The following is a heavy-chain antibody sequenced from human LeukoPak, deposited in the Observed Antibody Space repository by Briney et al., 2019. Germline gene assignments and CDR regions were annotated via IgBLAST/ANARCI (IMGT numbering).Heavy chain of an antibody. CDR1: GFTFSSYW. J-gene: IGHJ6*03. CDR3: ARLAAAGTMAFYYYYYMDV. CDR2: IKQDGSEK. V-gene: IGHV3-7*01. Sequence: PGGSLRLSCAASGFTFSSYWMSWVRQAPGKGLEWVANIKQDGSEKYYVDSVKGRFTISRDNAKNSLYLQMNSLRAEDTAVYYCARLAAAGTMAFYYYYYMDVWGKGTTVTVSS. D-gene: IGHD6-13*01.